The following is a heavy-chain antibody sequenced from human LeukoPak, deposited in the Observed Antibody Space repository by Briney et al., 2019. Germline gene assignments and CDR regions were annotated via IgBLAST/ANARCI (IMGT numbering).Heavy chain of an antibody. CDR2: IYHSGST. CDR3: ARDLVDTAIDV. V-gene: IGHV4-38-2*02. CDR1: GYSISSGYY. Sequence: SETLSLTCTVSGYSISSGYYWGWIRQPPGKGLEWIGSIYHSGSTYYNPSLKSRVTISVDTSKNQFSLKLSSVTAADTAVYYCARDLVDTAIDVWGKGTTVTVS. D-gene: IGHD5-18*01. J-gene: IGHJ6*04.